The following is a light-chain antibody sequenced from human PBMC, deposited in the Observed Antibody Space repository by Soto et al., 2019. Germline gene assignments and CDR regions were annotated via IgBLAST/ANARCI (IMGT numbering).Light chain of an antibody. CDR2: AAS. Sequence: DIQLTQSPSFLSASVGERVTITCRASQGISSYLAWYQQKPGKAPKLLIYAASTLQSGVPSRFSGSGSGTEFTLTISSLQPEDFATDSCQQLNSYPPPTFGPGTKVDIK. V-gene: IGKV1-9*01. CDR1: QGISSY. J-gene: IGKJ3*01. CDR3: QQLNSYPPPT.